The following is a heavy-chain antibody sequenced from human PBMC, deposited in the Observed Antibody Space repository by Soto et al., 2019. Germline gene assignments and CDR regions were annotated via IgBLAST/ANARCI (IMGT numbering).Heavy chain of an antibody. Sequence: SGPTLVNPTQTLTLTCTFSGFSLIISREGAGWIRQPPGKALEWLALIYWNDDKGYGPSLQSRLTITKDTSKNQVVLTMTNMDPADTGTYYCAHRQTLYYDSTGYYYEYFDYWGQGTLVTVSS. J-gene: IGHJ4*02. CDR2: IYWNDDK. D-gene: IGHD3-22*01. V-gene: IGHV2-5*01. CDR3: AHRQTLYYDSTGYYYEYFDY. CDR1: GFSLIISREG.